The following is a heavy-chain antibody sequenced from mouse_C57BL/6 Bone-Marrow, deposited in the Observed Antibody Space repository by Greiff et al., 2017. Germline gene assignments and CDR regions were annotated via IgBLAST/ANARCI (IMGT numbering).Heavy chain of an antibody. CDR2: IRLKSDNYAT. CDR1: GFTFSNYW. J-gene: IGHJ2*01. CDR3: TEGTVVGDFDY. V-gene: IGHV6-3*01. D-gene: IGHD1-1*01. Sequence: EVKLMESGGGLVQPGGSMKLSCVASGFTFSNYWMNWVRQSPEKGLEWVAQIRLKSDNYATHYAESVKGRFTISRDDSKSSVYLQMNNLRAEDTGIYYCTEGTVVGDFDYWGQGTTLTVSS.